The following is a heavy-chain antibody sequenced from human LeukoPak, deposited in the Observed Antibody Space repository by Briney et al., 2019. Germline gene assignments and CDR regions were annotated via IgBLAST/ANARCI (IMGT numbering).Heavy chain of an antibody. CDR3: ARGRRNWGWGYYFDY. CDR1: GYSISSGYY. Sequence: PSETLSLTCAVSGYSISSGYYWGWIRQPPGKGLEWIGSIYYSGSTYYNPSLKSRVTISVDTSKNQFSLKLSSVTAADTAVYYCARGRRNWGWGYYFDYWGQGTLVTVSS. D-gene: IGHD7-27*01. J-gene: IGHJ4*02. CDR2: IYYSGST. V-gene: IGHV4-38-2*01.